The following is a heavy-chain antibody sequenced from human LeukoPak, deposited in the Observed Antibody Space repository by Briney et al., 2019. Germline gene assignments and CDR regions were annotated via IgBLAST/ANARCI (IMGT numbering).Heavy chain of an antibody. CDR3: ARLGMIQAYSTEDY. D-gene: IGHD6-13*01. Sequence: GGSLRLSCAASGFTFSSYRMIWVRQAPGKGLEWVSLIYSGADTYYADSVKGRFTISRDNSKNTLYLQMNSLRAEDTAVYYCARLGMIQAYSTEDYWGQGTLATVSS. J-gene: IGHJ4*02. CDR2: IYSGADT. V-gene: IGHV3-53*01. CDR1: GFTFSSYR.